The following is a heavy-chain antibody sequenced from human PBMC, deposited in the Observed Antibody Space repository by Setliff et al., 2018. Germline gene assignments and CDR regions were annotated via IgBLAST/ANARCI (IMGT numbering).Heavy chain of an antibody. CDR3: VKSAPMVVRGSLGV. J-gene: IGHJ6*04. CDR1: GFIFGSFG. D-gene: IGHD2-21*01. V-gene: IGHV3-30*02. Sequence: PGGSLRLSCAASGFIFGSFGMYWVRQAPGKGLEWVSFIRYDGISKYYADSVKGRFTISRDNSYNTLNLQMSSLSAEDTAVYYCVKSAPMVVRGSLGVWGKGTTVTVSS. CDR2: IRYDGISK.